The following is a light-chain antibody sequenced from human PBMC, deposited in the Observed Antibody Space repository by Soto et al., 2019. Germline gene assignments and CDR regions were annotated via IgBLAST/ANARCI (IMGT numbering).Light chain of an antibody. Sequence: EIVLAQSPATLSVTPGERITLSCRATQTIGQKLAWYLQRPGQAPSLLMYGASTRATDIPARFSGSVSGTEFTLTITGLQSEDFTVYYCQQYNGWPWTFGQGTKVEI. J-gene: IGKJ1*01. CDR3: QQYNGWPWT. V-gene: IGKV3-15*01. CDR1: QTIGQK. CDR2: GAS.